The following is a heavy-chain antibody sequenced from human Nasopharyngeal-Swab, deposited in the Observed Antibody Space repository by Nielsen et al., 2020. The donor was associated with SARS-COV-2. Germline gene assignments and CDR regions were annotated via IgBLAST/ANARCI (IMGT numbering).Heavy chain of an antibody. CDR1: GFTFSSYW. J-gene: IGHJ4*02. CDR2: IKQDGSEK. CDR3: ARASGSGSFDY. D-gene: IGHD3-10*01. Sequence: GGSLKISCAASGFTFSSYWMSWVRQAPGKGLEWVANIKQDGSEKYYVDSVKGRFTISRDNAKNSLYLQMNSLRAEDTAVYYCARASGSGSFDYWGQGTLVTVSS. V-gene: IGHV3-7*01.